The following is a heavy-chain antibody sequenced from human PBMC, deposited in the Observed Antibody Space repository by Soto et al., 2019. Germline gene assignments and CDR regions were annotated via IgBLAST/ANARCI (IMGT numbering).Heavy chain of an antibody. CDR1: GCTFSSYG. V-gene: IGHV1-69*13. CDR2: IIPVFGRP. CDR3: ATEGSGYNF. J-gene: IGHJ4*02. Sequence: SVKVSCKASGCTFSSYGISWVRQAPGQGLEWMGGIIPVFGRPNYAQKFRGRLTITADESTNTGYMELSSLRSEDTAVYYCATEGSGYNFWGQGTQVTVSS. D-gene: IGHD5-12*01.